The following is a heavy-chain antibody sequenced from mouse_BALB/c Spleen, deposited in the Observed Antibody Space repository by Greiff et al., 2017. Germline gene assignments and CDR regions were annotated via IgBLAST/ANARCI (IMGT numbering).Heavy chain of an antibody. D-gene: IGHD2-10*02. CDR3: ATLEEAY. V-gene: IGHV3-6*02. CDR2: ISYDGSN. Sequence: EVKLQESGPGLVKPSQSLSLTCSVTGYSITSGYYWNWIRQFPGNKLEWMGYISYDGSNNYNPSLKNRISITRDTSKNQFFLKLNSVTTEDTATYYCATLEEAYWGQGTLVTVSA. CDR1: GYSITSGYY. J-gene: IGHJ3*01.